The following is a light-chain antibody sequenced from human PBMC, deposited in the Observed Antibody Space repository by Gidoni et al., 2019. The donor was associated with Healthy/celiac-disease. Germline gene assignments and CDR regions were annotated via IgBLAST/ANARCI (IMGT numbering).Light chain of an antibody. J-gene: IGKJ1*01. CDR2: WAS. Sequence: QSVLYSSNNKNYLAWYQQKPGQPPKLLIYWASTRESGVPDRFSGSGSGTDFTLTISSLQAEDVAVYYCQQYYSTPWTFGQGTKVEIK. V-gene: IGKV4-1*01. CDR3: QQYYSTPWT. CDR1: QSVLYSSNNKNY.